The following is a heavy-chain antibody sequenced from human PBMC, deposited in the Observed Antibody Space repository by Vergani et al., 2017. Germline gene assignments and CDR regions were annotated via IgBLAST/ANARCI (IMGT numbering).Heavy chain of an antibody. Sequence: QVQLQQWGAGLLKPSETLSLTCEVHGESFSGHFWGWLRQTPGKGLEWIGSIYYSGSTYYNPSLKSRVSISVDTSKNQFSLKLSSVTTADSAVYYCARHDSGHYDSSYYGLDVWGQGTTVTVSS. CDR2: IYYSGST. J-gene: IGHJ6*02. V-gene: IGHV4-34*02. CDR1: GESFSGHF. CDR3: ARHDSGHYDSSYYGLDV. D-gene: IGHD3-16*01.